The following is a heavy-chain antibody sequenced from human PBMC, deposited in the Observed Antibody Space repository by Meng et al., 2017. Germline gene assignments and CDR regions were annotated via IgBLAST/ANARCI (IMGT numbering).Heavy chain of an antibody. CDR3: ARERLRWLQFSDAFDI. J-gene: IGHJ3*02. D-gene: IGHD5-24*01. Sequence: SETLSLTCTVSGGSISSYYWSWIRQPPGKGLEWIGYIYYSGSTNYNPSLKSRVTISVDTSKNQFSLKLSSVTAADTAVYYCARERLRWLQFSDAFDIWGQGTRVT. V-gene: IGHV4-59*01. CDR1: GGSISSYY. CDR2: IYYSGST.